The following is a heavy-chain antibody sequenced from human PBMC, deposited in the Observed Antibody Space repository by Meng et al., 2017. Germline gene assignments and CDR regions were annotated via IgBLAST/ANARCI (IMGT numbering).Heavy chain of an antibody. CDR3: ARVVAATTLFLDY. Sequence: AQRQEPRTGLVKPSGTLALTCAVSCGSISSSNWWSWVRQPPGKGLEWIGEIYHSGSTNYNPSLKSRVTISVDKSKNQFSLKLSSVTAADTAVYYCARVVAATTLFLDYWGQGTLVTVSS. D-gene: IGHD2-15*01. CDR2: IYHSGST. J-gene: IGHJ4*02. V-gene: IGHV4-4*02. CDR1: CGSISSSNW.